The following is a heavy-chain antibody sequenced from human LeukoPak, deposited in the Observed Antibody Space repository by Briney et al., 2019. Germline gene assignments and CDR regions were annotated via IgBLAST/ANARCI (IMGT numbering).Heavy chain of an antibody. V-gene: IGHV3-30*18. D-gene: IGHD1-26*01. J-gene: IGHJ4*02. Sequence: GGSLRLSCAASGFTFSSYGMHWVRQAPGKGLEWVAVISYDGSNKCYADSVKGRFTISRDNSKNTLYLQMNSLRAEDTAVYYCAKDWIVGATGHWGQGTLVTVSS. CDR2: ISYDGSNK. CDR1: GFTFSSYG. CDR3: AKDWIVGATGH.